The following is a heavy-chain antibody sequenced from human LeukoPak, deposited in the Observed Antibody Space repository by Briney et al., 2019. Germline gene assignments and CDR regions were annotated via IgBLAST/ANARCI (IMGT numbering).Heavy chain of an antibody. CDR2: INPNSGGT. J-gene: IGHJ4*02. CDR1: GYTFTGYY. Sequence: ASVKVPCKASGYTFTGYYIHWVRQAPGQGLEWMGWINPNSGGTDYAQKFQGRVSMTRDTSISTAYMEVSSLRSDDMAVFFCARVKDGLEYHSFDYWGQGTLVTVSS. CDR3: ARVKDGLEYHSFDY. V-gene: IGHV1-2*02. D-gene: IGHD1-1*01.